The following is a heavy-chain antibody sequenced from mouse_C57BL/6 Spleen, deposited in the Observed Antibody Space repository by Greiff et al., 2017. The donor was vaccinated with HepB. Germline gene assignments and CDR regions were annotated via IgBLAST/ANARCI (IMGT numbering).Heavy chain of an antibody. J-gene: IGHJ2*01. D-gene: IGHD1-2*01. CDR1: GFTFSSYG. CDR3: ARANPFDY. CDR2: ISSGGSYT. Sequence: EVQGVESGGDLVKPGGSLKLSCAASGFTFSSYGMSWVRQTPDKRLEWVATISSGGSYTYYPDSVKGRFTISRDNAKNTLYLQMSSLKSEDTAMYYCARANPFDYWGQGTTLTVSS. V-gene: IGHV5-6*01.